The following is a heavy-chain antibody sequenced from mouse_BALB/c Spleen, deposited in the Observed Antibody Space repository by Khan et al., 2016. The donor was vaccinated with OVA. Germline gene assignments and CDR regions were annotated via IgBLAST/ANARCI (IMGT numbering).Heavy chain of an antibody. CDR1: GYTFTNYG. D-gene: IGHD1-1*02. CDR3: ASGGYWYFDV. Sequence: QIQLVQSGPELKKPGETVKISCKASGYTFTNYGMNWVKQAPGKGLKWMGWINTYTGEPTYVDDFKGRFAFSLETSASTAYLQINNLKNEDTATYFCASGGYWYFDVWGAGTTVTGSS. CDR2: INTYTGEP. V-gene: IGHV9-3-1*01. J-gene: IGHJ1*01.